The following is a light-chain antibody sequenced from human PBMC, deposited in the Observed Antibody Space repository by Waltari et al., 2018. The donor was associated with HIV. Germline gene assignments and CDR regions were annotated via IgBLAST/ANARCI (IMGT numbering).Light chain of an antibody. CDR1: GSNIGRNT. CDR2: SNN. CDR3: ATWDGSLNGPV. Sequence: QSVLTQPPSASGTPGQRVTISCSGSGSNIGRNTVNWYQQLPGTAPKLLIYSNNQRPLRVPDRLSGSKSGTSASRAISGRQSDDETTYYCATWDGSLNGPVFGGGTKLTVL. J-gene: IGLJ2*01. V-gene: IGLV1-44*01.